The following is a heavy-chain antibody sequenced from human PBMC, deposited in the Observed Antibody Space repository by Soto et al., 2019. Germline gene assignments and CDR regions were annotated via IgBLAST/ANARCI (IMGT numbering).Heavy chain of an antibody. D-gene: IGHD3-22*01. CDR1: GFTFSSYG. J-gene: IGHJ4*02. CDR2: ISYDGSNK. V-gene: IGHV3-30*18. Sequence: QVQLVESGGGVVQPGRSLRLSCAASGFTFSSYGMHWVRQAPGKGLEWVAVISYDGSNKYYADSVKGRFTISRDNSKNTLYLQMNSLRAEDTAVYSCAKDPATMIGYFDYWGQGTLVTVSS. CDR3: AKDPATMIGYFDY.